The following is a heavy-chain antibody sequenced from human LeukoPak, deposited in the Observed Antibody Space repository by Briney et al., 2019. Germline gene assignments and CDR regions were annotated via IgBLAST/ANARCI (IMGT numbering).Heavy chain of an antibody. V-gene: IGHV1-2*02. CDR2: IDPNSGGT. D-gene: IGHD6-13*01. Sequence: ASVKVSCKASGNTFTGYYTHWVRQAPGQGLEWMGWIDPNSGGTNYAQKFQGRVTMTRDTSISTAYMELSRLRSDDTAVHYCARSRSLGIAAYFDYWGQGTLVTVSS. J-gene: IGHJ4*02. CDR3: ARSRSLGIAAYFDY. CDR1: GNTFTGYY.